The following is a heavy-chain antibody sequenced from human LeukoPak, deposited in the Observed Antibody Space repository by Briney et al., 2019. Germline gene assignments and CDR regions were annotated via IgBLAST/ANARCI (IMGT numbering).Heavy chain of an antibody. CDR3: ARDSPRHYSSSWYYFDY. D-gene: IGHD6-13*01. V-gene: IGHV1-69*13. J-gene: IGHJ4*02. CDR1: GGTFSSYA. Sequence: GASVKVSCKASGGTFSSYAISWVRQAPGQGLEWMGGIIPIFGTANYAQKFQGRVTITADESTSTAYMELSSLRSEDTAVYYCARDSPRHYSSSWYYFDYWGQGTLVTVSS. CDR2: IIPIFGTA.